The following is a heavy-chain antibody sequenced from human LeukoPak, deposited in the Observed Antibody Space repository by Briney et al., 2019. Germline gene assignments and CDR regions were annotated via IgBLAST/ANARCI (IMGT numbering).Heavy chain of an antibody. CDR3: AREGGGGFGHHNWFDL. Sequence: ASVKVSCKASGYTFTGYYMHWVRQAPGQGLEWMGWINPNSGGTNYAQKFQGRVTMTRDTSISTAYMELSRLRSDDTAVYYCAREGGGGFGHHNWFDLWGQGTLVTVSS. CDR1: GYTFTGYY. V-gene: IGHV1-2*02. J-gene: IGHJ5*02. CDR2: INPNSGGT. D-gene: IGHD3-10*01.